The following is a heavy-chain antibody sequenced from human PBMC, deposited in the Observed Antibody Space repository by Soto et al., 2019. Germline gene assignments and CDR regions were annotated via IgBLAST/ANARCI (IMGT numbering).Heavy chain of an antibody. CDR2: IIPLFGTA. CDR3: ARPKGTYSIGYYYFDF. V-gene: IGHV1-69*01. Sequence: QVQLEQSGAEVKQPGSSVRVSCKTSGGTFSTYAINWVRQVPGQGLEWMGAIIPLFGTADYSQKIQGRVTITADESTSTAYMELSSLRSDDTAVYFCARPKGTYSIGYYYFDFWGQGTLVTVSS. J-gene: IGHJ4*02. CDR1: GGTFSTYA. D-gene: IGHD6-19*01.